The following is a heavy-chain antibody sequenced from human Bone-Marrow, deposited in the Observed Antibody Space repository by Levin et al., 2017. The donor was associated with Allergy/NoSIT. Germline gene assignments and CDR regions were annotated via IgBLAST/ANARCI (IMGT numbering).Heavy chain of an antibody. V-gene: IGHV3-7*04. CDR2: IKQDGSET. Sequence: LSLTCAASGFSFSSYWMTWVRQAPGKGLEWVANIKQDGSETYYVDSVRGRFTISRDNAKNSLFLQMNSLRVEDTAVYYCARFPDYWAQGTLATVSS. CDR3: ARFPDY. J-gene: IGHJ4*02. CDR1: GFSFSSYW.